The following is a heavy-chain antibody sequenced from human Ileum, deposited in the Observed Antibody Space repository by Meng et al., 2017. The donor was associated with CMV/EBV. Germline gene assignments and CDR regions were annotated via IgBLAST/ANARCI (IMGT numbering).Heavy chain of an antibody. CDR2: TAYRSKWDY. CDR3: ARESELLRFDH. V-gene: IGHV6-1*01. J-gene: IGHJ4*02. CDR1: GDSVSTNNVA. Sequence: QTQLPQAGPGKVKPSQPLYLTCDISGDSVSTNNVAWNWIRQSPLRGLEWLGRTAYRSKWDYEYSVSVKSRITISPDTSKNQFSLQLRSVTPEDTAVYYCARESELLRFDHWGQGTLVTVSS. D-gene: IGHD6-6*01.